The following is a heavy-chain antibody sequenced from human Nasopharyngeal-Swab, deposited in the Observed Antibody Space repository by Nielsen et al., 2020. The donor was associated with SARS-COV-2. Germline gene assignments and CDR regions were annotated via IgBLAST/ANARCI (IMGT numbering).Heavy chain of an antibody. V-gene: IGHV3-23*01. CDR3: AKAPYLRGLDV. D-gene: IGHD2-21*01. J-gene: IGHJ6*02. CDR2: ISGSGDTT. CDR1: GFTFSSYA. Sequence: GESLKISYAASGFTFSSYAMSWARQAPGKGLEWVSIISGSGDTTYYADSVNDRFTISRDNSKNTLYLQTNSLRVEDTAVYYCAKAPYLRGLDVWGQGTTVTVSS.